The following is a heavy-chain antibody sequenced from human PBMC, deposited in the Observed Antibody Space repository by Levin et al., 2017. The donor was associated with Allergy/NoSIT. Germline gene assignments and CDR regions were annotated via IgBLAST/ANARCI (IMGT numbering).Heavy chain of an antibody. V-gene: IGHV1-2*02. CDR1: GYTFTGYY. CDR3: AREWTVTTAPLYYYYGMDV. D-gene: IGHD4-17*01. J-gene: IGHJ6*02. CDR2: INPNSGGT. Sequence: ASVKVSCKASGYTFTGYYMHWVRQAPGQGLEWMGWINPNSGGTNYAQKFQGRVTMTRDTSISTAYMELSRLRSDDTAVYYCAREWTVTTAPLYYYYGMDVWGQGTTVTVSS.